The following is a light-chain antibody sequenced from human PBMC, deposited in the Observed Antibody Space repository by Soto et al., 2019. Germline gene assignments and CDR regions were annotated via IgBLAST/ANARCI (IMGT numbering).Light chain of an antibody. CDR3: QQSYNSPMFT. CDR1: QNINNY. Sequence: DIQMTQSPSSLSASVGDRVTITCQSSQNINNYLNWYQQKPGRAPKLLIFAASSLGDGVPSRFSGSGSSTHLTLTISSLQPEDSGTYYCQQSYNSPMFTFGQGTKVAIK. V-gene: IGKV1-39*01. J-gene: IGKJ2*01. CDR2: AAS.